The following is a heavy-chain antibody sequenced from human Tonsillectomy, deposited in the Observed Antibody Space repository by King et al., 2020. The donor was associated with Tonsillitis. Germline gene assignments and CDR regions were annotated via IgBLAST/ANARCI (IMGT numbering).Heavy chain of an antibody. CDR3: ARAGFYVGGGNCRFEYFFDF. D-gene: IGHD3-16*01. J-gene: IGHJ4*02. CDR1: GYSISSGYY. Sequence: VQLQESGPGLVKPSETLSLTCTVSGYSISSGYYWGWVRQPPGKGLEWIASIYQIGITHYGPSLKSRAAISMDTSQNQFSLDLTAVTAADTAVYYCARAGFYVGGGNCRFEYFFDFWGQRSLVTDPS. V-gene: IGHV4-38-2*02. CDR2: IYQIGIT.